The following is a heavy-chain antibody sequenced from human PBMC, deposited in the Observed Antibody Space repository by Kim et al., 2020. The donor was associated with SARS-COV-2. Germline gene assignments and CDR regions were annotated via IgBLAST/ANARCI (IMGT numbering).Heavy chain of an antibody. CDR2: ST. CDR3: AREGVGLFDY. V-gene: IGHV4-34*01. J-gene: IGHJ4*02. D-gene: IGHD3-16*01. Sequence: STNYNPSLKGRVTISVDTSKNQFSLKLSSVTAADTAVYYCAREGVGLFDYWGQGTLVTVSS.